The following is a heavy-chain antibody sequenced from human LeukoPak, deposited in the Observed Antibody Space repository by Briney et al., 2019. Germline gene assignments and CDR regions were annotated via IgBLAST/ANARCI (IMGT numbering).Heavy chain of an antibody. CDR2: IYYSGST. CDR1: GGSISSSSYY. J-gene: IGHJ5*02. CDR3: ARVFSGTIDP. Sequence: PSETLSLTCTVSGGSISSSSYYWGWIRQPPGKGLEWIGSIYYSGSTYYNPSLKSRVTISVDTSKNQFSLKLSSVTAADTAVYYCARVFSGTIDPWGQGTLVTVSS. V-gene: IGHV4-39*01.